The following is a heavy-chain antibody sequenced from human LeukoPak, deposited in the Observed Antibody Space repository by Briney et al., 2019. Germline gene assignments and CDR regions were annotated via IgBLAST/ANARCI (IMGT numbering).Heavy chain of an antibody. CDR1: GYTFTSYG. J-gene: IGHJ4*02. V-gene: IGHV1-18*01. CDR3: ARVRILIAAAGIDY. CDR2: ISAYNGNT. Sequence: ASVKVSCKASGYTFTSYGISWVRQAPGQGLEWMGWISAYNGNTNYAQKLQGRVTMTTDTSTSTAYMELRSLRPDDTAVYYCARVRILIAAAGIDYWGQGTLVTVSS. D-gene: IGHD6-13*01.